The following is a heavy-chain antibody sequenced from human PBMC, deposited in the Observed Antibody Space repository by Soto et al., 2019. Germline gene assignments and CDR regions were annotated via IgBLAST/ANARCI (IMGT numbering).Heavy chain of an antibody. Sequence: QVQLVQSGAEVKKPGASVKVSCKASGYTFTGYYMHWVRQAPGQGLEGVGWVNPNSGGTNYAKKLQGWVTMTRDTSISTAYMELSRLRSDDTAVYYCARDGSGSYPSQLDYWGQGTLVTVSS. V-gene: IGHV1-2*04. CDR3: ARDGSGSYPSQLDY. CDR1: GYTFTGYY. CDR2: VNPNSGGT. J-gene: IGHJ4*02. D-gene: IGHD1-26*01.